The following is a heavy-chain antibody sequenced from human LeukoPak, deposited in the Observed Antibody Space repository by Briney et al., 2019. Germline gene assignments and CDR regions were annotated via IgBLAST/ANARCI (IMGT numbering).Heavy chain of an antibody. V-gene: IGHV4-38-2*01. Sequence: PSETLSLTCAVSGYSFSSGYYWGWIRQPPGKGLEWIGSIYHSGSTYYNPSLKSRVTISVDTSKNQFSLKLSSVTAADTAVYYCAREGGSYAFDIWGQGTLVTVSS. D-gene: IGHD3-16*01. CDR3: AREGGSYAFDI. CDR1: GYSFSSGYY. CDR2: IYHSGST. J-gene: IGHJ4*02.